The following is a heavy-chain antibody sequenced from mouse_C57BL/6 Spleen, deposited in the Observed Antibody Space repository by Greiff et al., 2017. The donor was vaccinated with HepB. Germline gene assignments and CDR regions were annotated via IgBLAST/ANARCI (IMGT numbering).Heavy chain of an antibody. V-gene: IGHV5-6*01. Sequence: EVKLMESGGDLVKPGGSLKLSCAASGFTFSSYGMSWVRQTPDKRLEWVATIGSGGSYTYYPDSVKGRVTMSRDNAKNTLYLHMSSLKSEDTAMSYGAAEYYYGSTWFAYWGQGTLVTVSA. J-gene: IGHJ3*01. CDR3: AAEYYYGSTWFAY. CDR2: IGSGGSYT. CDR1: GFTFSSYG. D-gene: IGHD1-1*01.